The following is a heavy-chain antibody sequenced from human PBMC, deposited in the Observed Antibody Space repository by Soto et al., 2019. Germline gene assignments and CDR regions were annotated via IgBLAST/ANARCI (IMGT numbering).Heavy chain of an antibody. Sequence: QVHLVQSGAEVKKPGSSVKVSCKASGTIFSSYSISWVRQAPGQGPEWMGWIIPIYGSANYAQKFRDRVTITADESTSTAYMELSSLRSEDTAVYYCAGLDPFYFDYWGQGTLVTVSS. V-gene: IGHV1-69*01. CDR3: AGLDPFYFDY. CDR1: GTIFSSYS. CDR2: IIPIYGSA. J-gene: IGHJ4*02.